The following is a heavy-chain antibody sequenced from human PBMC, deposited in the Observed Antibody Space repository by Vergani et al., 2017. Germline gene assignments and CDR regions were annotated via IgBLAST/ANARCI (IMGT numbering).Heavy chain of an antibody. Sequence: QVQLQQWGAGLLKPSETLPLTCAVYGGSFSGYYWSWIRQPPGKGLEWIGEINHSGSTNYNPSLKSRVTISVDTSKNQFSLKLSSVTAADTAVYYCARGRSSARGGWTYFDYWGQGTLVTVSS. CDR1: GGSFSGYY. J-gene: IGHJ4*02. D-gene: IGHD3/OR15-3a*01. V-gene: IGHV4-34*01. CDR3: ARGRSSARGGWTYFDY. CDR2: INHSGST.